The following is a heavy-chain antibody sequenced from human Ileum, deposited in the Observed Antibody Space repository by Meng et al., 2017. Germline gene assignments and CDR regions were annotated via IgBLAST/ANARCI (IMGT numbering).Heavy chain of an antibody. CDR1: GFTFSNYW. D-gene: IGHD3-10*01. Sequence: EVPLVGSGGGLVQPGGSLGPSCAASGFTFSNYWMHWVRQAPGQGLVWVSRINPDGRSTNYADSVKGRFTISRDNAENTLYLQMNGLRAEDTAIYYCSRDLRGPRDYWGQGTLVTVSS. CDR3: SRDLRGPRDY. V-gene: IGHV3-74*01. J-gene: IGHJ4*02. CDR2: INPDGRST.